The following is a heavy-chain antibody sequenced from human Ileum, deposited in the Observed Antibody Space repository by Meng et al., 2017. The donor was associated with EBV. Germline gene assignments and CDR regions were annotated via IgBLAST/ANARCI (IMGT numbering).Heavy chain of an antibody. D-gene: IGHD1-26*01. CDR3: ARWDARFDA. Sequence: VQLVGSGGGLIQPGVSLRLSCAASGFTVSSSYMSWVRQAPGKGLELVSVIYSDGRTYYADTVKGRFTISRDSSKSTLFLQMNSLRVEDTAVYYCARWDARFDAWGQGTLVTVSS. V-gene: IGHV3-53*01. CDR2: IYSDGRT. CDR1: GFTVSSSY. J-gene: IGHJ5*02.